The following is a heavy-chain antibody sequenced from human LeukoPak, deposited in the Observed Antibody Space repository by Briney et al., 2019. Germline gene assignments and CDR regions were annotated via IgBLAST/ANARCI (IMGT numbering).Heavy chain of an antibody. CDR1: GFTFSSYS. J-gene: IGHJ4*02. V-gene: IGHV3-21*01. CDR2: ISSSSSYI. Sequence: PGGSLRLSCAASGFTFSSYSMNWVRQAPGKGLEWVSSISSSSSYIYYADSVKGRFTISRDNAKNSLYLQMNSLRAEDTAVYYCARGTYGGNSPIDYWGQGTLVTVSS. D-gene: IGHD4-23*01. CDR3: ARGTYGGNSPIDY.